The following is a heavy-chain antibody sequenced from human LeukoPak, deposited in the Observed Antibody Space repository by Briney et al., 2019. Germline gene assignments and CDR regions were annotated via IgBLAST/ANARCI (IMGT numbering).Heavy chain of an antibody. V-gene: IGHV4-4*07. CDR1: GGSLSSYY. D-gene: IGHD5-18*01. J-gene: IGHJ4*02. CDR3: ARGEYSYGFGEDYFDY. Sequence: PSETLSLTCTVSGGSLSSYYWSWVRQPAGKGLEWIGRIYTSGSTNYNPSLKSRVTMSVDTSKNQFSLKLSSVTAADTAVYYCARGEYSYGFGEDYFDYWGQGTLVTVSS. CDR2: IYTSGST.